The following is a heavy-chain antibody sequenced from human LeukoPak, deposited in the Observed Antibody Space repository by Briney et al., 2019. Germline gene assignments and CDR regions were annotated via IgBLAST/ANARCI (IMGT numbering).Heavy chain of an antibody. D-gene: IGHD2-21*01. CDR1: GFTVSSNY. CDR3: ASKGQYCGTLTCKDY. Sequence: GGSLRLSCAASGFTVSSNYMSWVRQAPGKGLECVSLIYGGGSTYYEASVKGRFTIPRDNSKNKILIQLTSLRVEHTAVYYCASKGQYCGTLTCKDYWGRGTLVTVSS. V-gene: IGHV3-53*01. CDR2: IYGGGST. J-gene: IGHJ4*02.